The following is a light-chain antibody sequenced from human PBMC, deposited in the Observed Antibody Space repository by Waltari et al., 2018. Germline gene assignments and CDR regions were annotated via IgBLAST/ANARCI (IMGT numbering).Light chain of an antibody. Sequence: QSALTQPASVSGSPGQSVTISCTGTSSTVGFYNLVSWYQQHPDKAPTLMLYEVLERPSGSSNRFSGSKAGDTASLTISGLRAEDEADYYCCSYAGRNVWVFGGGTKLTVL. CDR1: SSTVGFYNL. CDR3: CSYAGRNVWV. V-gene: IGLV2-23*02. J-gene: IGLJ3*02. CDR2: EVL.